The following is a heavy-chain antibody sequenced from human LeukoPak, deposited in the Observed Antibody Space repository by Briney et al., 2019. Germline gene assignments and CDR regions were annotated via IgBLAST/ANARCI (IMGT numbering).Heavy chain of an antibody. J-gene: IGHJ4*02. CDR1: GGSFSGYY. V-gene: IGHV4-34*01. CDR2: INHSGST. D-gene: IGHD3-9*01. CDR3: ARRREYYDILTGYYKASYYFDY. Sequence: SETLSLTCAVYGGSFSGYYWSWTRQPPGKGLEWIGEINHSGSTNYNPSPKSRVTISVDTSKNQFSLKLSSVTAADTAVYYCARRREYYDILTGYYKASYYFDYWGQGTLVTVSS.